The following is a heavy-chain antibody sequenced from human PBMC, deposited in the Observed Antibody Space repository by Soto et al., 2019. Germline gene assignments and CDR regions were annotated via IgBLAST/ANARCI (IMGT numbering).Heavy chain of an antibody. Sequence: VASVKVSCKASGYTFSSYAMHWVRQAPGQRLEWMGWINAGYGNTKSSQKFQDRVTISRDTSASTAYMELTSLRSEDTAVYYCARDTGDGTFDFWGQGTLVTVYS. CDR3: ARDTGDGTFDF. D-gene: IGHD7-27*01. CDR1: GYTFSSYA. J-gene: IGHJ4*02. CDR2: INAGYGNT. V-gene: IGHV1-3*01.